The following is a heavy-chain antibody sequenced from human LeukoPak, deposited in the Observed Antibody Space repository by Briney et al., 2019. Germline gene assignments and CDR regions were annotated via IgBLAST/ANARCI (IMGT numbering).Heavy chain of an antibody. J-gene: IGHJ6*04. CDR1: GFTFSSYE. V-gene: IGHV3-48*03. CDR3: AELGITMIGGV. D-gene: IGHD3-10*02. Sequence: GGSLRLSCATSGFTFSSYEMNWVRQAPGKGLEWVSYISSSGSTIYYADSVKGRFTISRDNAKNSLYLQMNSLGAEDTAVYYCAELGITMIGGVWGKGTTVTISS. CDR2: ISSSGSTI.